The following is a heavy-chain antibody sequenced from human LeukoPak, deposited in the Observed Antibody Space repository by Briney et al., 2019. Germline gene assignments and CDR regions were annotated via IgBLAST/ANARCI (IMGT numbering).Heavy chain of an antibody. D-gene: IGHD3-22*01. CDR2: IYTSGST. Sequence: SETLSLTCTVSGGSISSYYWSWIRQPAGKGLEWIGRIYTSGSTNYNPSLKSRVTMSVDTSKNQFSLKLSSVTAADTAVYYCARDPSYYYDSSGYSWSQGTLVTVSS. CDR3: ARDPSYYYDSSGYS. J-gene: IGHJ5*02. CDR1: GGSISSYY. V-gene: IGHV4-4*07.